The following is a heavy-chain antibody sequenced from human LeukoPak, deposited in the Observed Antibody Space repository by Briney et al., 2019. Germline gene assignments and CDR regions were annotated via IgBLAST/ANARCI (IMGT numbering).Heavy chain of an antibody. D-gene: IGHD3-22*01. CDR3: ARAISYAYDSSGYYALYYFDY. CDR1: GCTFTSYG. V-gene: IGHV1-18*01. CDR2: ISAYNGNT. Sequence: GASVKVSCKASGCTFTSYGISWVRQAPGQGLEWMGWISAYNGNTNYAQKLQGRVTMTTDISTSTAYMELRSLRSDDTAVYYCARAISYAYDSSGYYALYYFDYWGQGTLVTVSS. J-gene: IGHJ4*02.